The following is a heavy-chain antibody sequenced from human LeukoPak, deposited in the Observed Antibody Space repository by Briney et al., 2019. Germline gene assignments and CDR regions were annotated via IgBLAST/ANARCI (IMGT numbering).Heavy chain of an antibody. V-gene: IGHV3-73*01. CDR2: IRSKANRYAT. CDR3: TSRKHYYMDV. D-gene: IGHD2-21*01. Sequence: GGSLRLSCAASGFILTDSSIHWVRQASRRGLEWVGRIRSKANRYATAYAASIEGRFIVSRDDLKNTALLQMNSLRTEDTAVYYCTSRKHYYMDVWGKGTTVSVSS. J-gene: IGHJ6*03. CDR1: GFILTDSS.